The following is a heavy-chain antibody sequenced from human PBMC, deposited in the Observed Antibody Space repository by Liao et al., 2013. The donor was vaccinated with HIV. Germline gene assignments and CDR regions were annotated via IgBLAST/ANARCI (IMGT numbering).Heavy chain of an antibody. CDR2: IYYSGTT. D-gene: IGHD2-21*01. Sequence: QVQLQESGAGLLKPSDTLSLTCTVSGGSISNHYWSWIRQSPGKGLEWIGYIYYSGTTNFNPSLKSRVTISLNTSKNQFSLRLSSVSAADTAVYYCARVTRDFFYSIDVWGNGTTVAVSS. V-gene: IGHV4-59*11. CDR3: ARVTRDFFYSIDV. J-gene: IGHJ6*03. CDR1: GGSISNHY.